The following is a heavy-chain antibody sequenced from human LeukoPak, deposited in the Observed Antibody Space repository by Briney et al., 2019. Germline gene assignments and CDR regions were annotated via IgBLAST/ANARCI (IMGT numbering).Heavy chain of an antibody. D-gene: IGHD6-13*01. Sequence: PGGSLRLSCAASGFTFSSYAMSWVRQAPGKGLEWVSSISGSDGTTYYADSVKGRFTISRDNSKYTLSLQMNSLKTEDTAVYYCTRLGYSSSWGFDPWGQGTLVTVSS. J-gene: IGHJ5*02. CDR1: GFTFSSYA. CDR3: TRLGYSSSWGFDP. CDR2: ISGSDGTT. V-gene: IGHV3-23*01.